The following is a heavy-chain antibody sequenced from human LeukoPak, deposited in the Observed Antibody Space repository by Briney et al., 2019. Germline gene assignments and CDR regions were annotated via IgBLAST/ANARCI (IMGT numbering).Heavy chain of an antibody. V-gene: IGHV3-21*01. D-gene: IGHD3-16*01. CDR2: ISSSSSYI. J-gene: IGHJ4*02. Sequence: GSLRLSCAASGFTFSSYSMNWVRQAPGKGLEWVSSISSSSSYIYYADSVKGRFTISRDNAKNSLYLQMNSLRAEDTAVYCCARDRGGTAYFDYWGQGTLVTVSS. CDR3: ARDRGGTAYFDY. CDR1: GFTFSSYS.